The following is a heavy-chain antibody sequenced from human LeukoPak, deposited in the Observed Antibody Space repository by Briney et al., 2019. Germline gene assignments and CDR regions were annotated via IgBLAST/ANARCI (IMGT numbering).Heavy chain of an antibody. V-gene: IGHV3-7*05. Sequence: GGSLRLSCAASGFTFSSYWMSWVRQAPGKGLEWVANIKQDGSEKYYVDSVKGRFTISRDNAKNSLYLEMNSLRAEDTAVYYCVRERTNYYDSSGYYWGQGTLVTVSS. CDR3: VRERTNYYDSSGYY. J-gene: IGHJ4*02. CDR2: IKQDGSEK. CDR1: GFTFSSYW. D-gene: IGHD3-22*01.